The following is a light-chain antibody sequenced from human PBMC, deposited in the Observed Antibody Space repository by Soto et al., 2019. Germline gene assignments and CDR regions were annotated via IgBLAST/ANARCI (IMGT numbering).Light chain of an antibody. CDR1: QSVSSY. J-gene: IGKJ1*01. CDR3: QQYGSSPVP. CDR2: DAS. V-gene: IGKV3-20*01. Sequence: EIVLTQSPATLSLSPGERATLSCRASQSVSSYLAWYQQKPGQAPRLLIYDASNRATGIPARFSGSGSGTDFTLTISRLEPEDFAVYYCQQYGSSPVPFGQGTKVEIK.